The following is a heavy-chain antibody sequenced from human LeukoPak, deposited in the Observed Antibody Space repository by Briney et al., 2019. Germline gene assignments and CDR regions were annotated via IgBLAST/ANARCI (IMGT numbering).Heavy chain of an antibody. CDR1: GGSISSSNW. J-gene: IGHJ4*02. CDR3: ARDLPRYCSGGSCYSGGLDY. V-gene: IGHV4-4*02. D-gene: IGHD2-15*01. CDR2: IYHSGST. Sequence: SGTLSLTCAVSGGSISSSNWWSWVRQPPGKGLEWIGEIYHSGSTNYNPSLKSRVTISVDKSKNQFSLKLSSVTAADTAVYYCARDLPRYCSGGSCYSGGLDYWGQGTLVTVSS.